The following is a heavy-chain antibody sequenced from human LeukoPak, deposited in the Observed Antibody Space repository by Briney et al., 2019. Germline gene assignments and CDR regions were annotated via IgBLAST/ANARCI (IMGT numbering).Heavy chain of an antibody. CDR2: ISAYNGNT. Sequence: GASVKVSCKASGYTFTSYGISWVRQAPGQGLEWMGWISAYNGNTNYAQKLQGRVTMTTDPSTSTAYMELRSLRSDDTAVYYCARATGPVLLWFGELGGDLDYWGQGTLVTVSS. V-gene: IGHV1-18*01. J-gene: IGHJ4*02. D-gene: IGHD3-10*01. CDR3: ARATGPVLLWFGELGGDLDY. CDR1: GYTFTSYG.